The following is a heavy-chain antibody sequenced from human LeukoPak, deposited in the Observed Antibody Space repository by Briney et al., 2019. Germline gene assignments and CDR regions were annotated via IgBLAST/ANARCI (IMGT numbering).Heavy chain of an antibody. CDR1: GDSIRSYY. CDR2: IHNNGDS. D-gene: IGHD3-22*01. CDR3: GRWGYFDSGNYFVVDY. V-gene: IGHV4-59*01. J-gene: IGHJ4*02. Sequence: SETLSLTCIVSGDSIRSYYWNWIRQAPGKALEWIGHIHNNGDSAYNFSLESRVTISMDTSKNQFSLKLSSVTAADTAVYYCGRWGYFDSGNYFVVDYWGQGTVVTVSS.